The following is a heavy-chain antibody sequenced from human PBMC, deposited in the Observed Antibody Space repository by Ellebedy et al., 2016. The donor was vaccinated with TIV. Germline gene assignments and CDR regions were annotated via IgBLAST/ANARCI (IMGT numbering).Heavy chain of an antibody. J-gene: IGHJ5*02. D-gene: IGHD1-7*01. CDR1: GFTFSSYA. CDR3: ARGDTGTTAGPPFDP. Sequence: GESLKISXAASGFTFSSYAMHWVRQAPGKGLEWVAVISYDGSNKYYADSVKGRFTISRDNSKNTLYLQMNSLRAEDTAVYYCARGDTGTTAGPPFDPWGQGTLVTVSS. V-gene: IGHV3-30-3*01. CDR2: ISYDGSNK.